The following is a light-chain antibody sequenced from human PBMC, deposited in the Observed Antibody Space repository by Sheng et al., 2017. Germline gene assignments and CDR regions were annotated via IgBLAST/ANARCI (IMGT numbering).Light chain of an antibody. CDR2: EST. V-gene: IGLV2-23*01. J-gene: IGLJ3*02. CDR3: CSYAGATTWV. CDR1: SSDIGSYNL. Sequence: QSALTQPASVSGSPGQSITISCTGTSSDIGSYNLVSWYQQHPGQAPKMIIYESTKRPSGLSVRFSGSRSGSTASLTISGLQAEDEAYYYCCSYAGATTWVFGGGTKLTVL.